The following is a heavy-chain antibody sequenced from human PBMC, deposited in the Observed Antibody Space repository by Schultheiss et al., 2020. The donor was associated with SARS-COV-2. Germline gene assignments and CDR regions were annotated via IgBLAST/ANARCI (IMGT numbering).Heavy chain of an antibody. CDR1: GFTFDDFD. CDR2: ISWNSGSI. D-gene: IGHD3-10*01. J-gene: IGHJ5*02. CDR3: ARSYGSGSYWGWFDP. Sequence: SLRLSCAASGFTFDDFDMHWVRQAPGKGLEWVSGISWNSGSIGYADSVKGRFTISRDNAKNSLYLQMNSLRAEDTALYYCARSYGSGSYWGWFDPWGQGTLVTVSS. V-gene: IGHV3-9*01.